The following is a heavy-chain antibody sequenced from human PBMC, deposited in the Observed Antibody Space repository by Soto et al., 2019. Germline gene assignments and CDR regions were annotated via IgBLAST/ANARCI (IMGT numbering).Heavy chain of an antibody. D-gene: IGHD4-17*01. CDR1: GGSFIGYY. J-gene: IGHJ4*02. Sequence: SETLSLTCAVYGGSFIGYYWSWIRQPPGKGLEWIGEINHSGSTNYNPSLKSRVTISVDTSKNQFSLKLSSVTAADTAVYYCARRTTVTNAGLDYWGQGTLVTVSS. CDR3: ARRTTVTNAGLDY. V-gene: IGHV4-34*01. CDR2: INHSGST.